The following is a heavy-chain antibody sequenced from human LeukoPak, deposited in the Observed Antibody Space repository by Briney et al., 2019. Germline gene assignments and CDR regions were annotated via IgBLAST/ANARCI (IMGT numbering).Heavy chain of an antibody. V-gene: IGHV4-61*02. CDR1: GGSISSGSYY. Sequence: PSETLSLTCTVSGGSISSGSYYWSWIRQPAGKGLEWIGRIYTSGSTNYNPSLESRVTISVDTSKNQFSLKLSSVTAADTAVYYCARGKPLAHFDYWGQGTLVTVSS. D-gene: IGHD6-6*01. CDR3: ARGKPLAHFDY. CDR2: IYTSGST. J-gene: IGHJ4*02.